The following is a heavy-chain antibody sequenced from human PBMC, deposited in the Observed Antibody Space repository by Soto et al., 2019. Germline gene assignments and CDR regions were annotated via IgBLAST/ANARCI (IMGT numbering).Heavy chain of an antibody. D-gene: IGHD3-22*01. CDR2: IYYSGST. V-gene: IGHV4-59*01. J-gene: IGHJ5*02. CDR3: ARGGSITMIVVAPKGWFDP. Sequence: SETLSLTCTVSGGSISSYYWSWIRQPPGKGLEWIGYIYYSGSTNYNPSLKSRVTISVDTSKNQFSLKLSSVTAADTAVYYCARGGSITMIVVAPKGWFDPWGQGTLVTVSS. CDR1: GGSISSYY.